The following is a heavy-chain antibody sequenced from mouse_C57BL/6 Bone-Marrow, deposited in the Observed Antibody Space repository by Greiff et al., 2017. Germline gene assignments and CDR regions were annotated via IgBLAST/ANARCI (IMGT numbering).Heavy chain of an antibody. D-gene: IGHD1-1*01. Sequence: VQLQESGPELVKPGASVKISCKASGYSFTSYYIHWVKQRPGQGLEWIGWIYPGSGNTKYNEKFKGKATLTADTSSRTAYMQLSSLTSEDSAVYYCARSYYGSSYFDYWGQGTTLTVSS. CDR3: ARSYYGSSYFDY. CDR2: IYPGSGNT. CDR1: GYSFTSYY. V-gene: IGHV1-66*01. J-gene: IGHJ2*01.